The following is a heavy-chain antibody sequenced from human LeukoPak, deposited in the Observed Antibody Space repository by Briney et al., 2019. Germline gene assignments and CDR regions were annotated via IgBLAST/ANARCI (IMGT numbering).Heavy chain of an antibody. D-gene: IGHD2-2*01. CDR2: IYTSGST. V-gene: IGHV4-4*07. Sequence: SETLSLTCTVSGGSISSYYWSWIRQPAGRGLEWIGRIYTSGSTNYNPSLKSRVTISVDKSKNQFSLKLSSVTAADTAVYSCAREPQDIVVVPAVMDHFYSNSYYRHVWGKGPRVTV. J-gene: IGHJ6*03. CDR1: GGSISSYY. CDR3: AREPQDIVVVPAVMDHFYSNSYYRHV.